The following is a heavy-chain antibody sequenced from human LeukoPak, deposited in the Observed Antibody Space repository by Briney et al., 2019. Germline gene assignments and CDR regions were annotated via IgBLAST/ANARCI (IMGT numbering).Heavy chain of an antibody. V-gene: IGHV4-34*01. CDR1: GGSFSGYY. CDR3: ARYSGSYEGDAFDI. D-gene: IGHD1-26*01. CDR2: INHSGST. Sequence: PSETLSLTCAVYGGSFSGYYRSWIRQPPGKGLEWIGEINHSGSTNYNPSLKSRVTISVDTSKNQFSLKLSSVTAADTAVYYCARYSGSYEGDAFDIWGQGTMVTVSS. J-gene: IGHJ3*02.